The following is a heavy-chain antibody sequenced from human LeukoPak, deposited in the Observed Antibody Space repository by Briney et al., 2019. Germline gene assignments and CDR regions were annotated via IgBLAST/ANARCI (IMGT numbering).Heavy chain of an antibody. D-gene: IGHD1-26*01. J-gene: IGHJ4*02. CDR2: IYWNDDK. V-gene: IGHV2-5*01. Sequence: SGPTLGNPTQTRTRTCTLSGVSLSTSGGGVGWIRHPPEKGLEWLALIYWNDDKRYSPSLKSRLTITKDTSKNQVVLTMTNMDPVDTATYYCAQSLLSLRLPDYWGQGTLVTVSS. CDR3: AQSLLSLRLPDY. CDR1: GVSLSTSGGG.